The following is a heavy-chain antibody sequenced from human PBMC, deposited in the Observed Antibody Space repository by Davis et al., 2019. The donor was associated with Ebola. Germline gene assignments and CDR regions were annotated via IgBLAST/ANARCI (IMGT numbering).Heavy chain of an antibody. Sequence: SETLSLTCAVYGGSFSGYYWSWIRQPPGKGLEWIGYISYTGSTNYNPSLKSRVTISVDTSKNQVSLKLSSVTAADTAVYYCARLYYGSGSYYNWFDPWGQGTLVTVSS. CDR3: ARLYYGSGSYYNWFDP. V-gene: IGHV4-59*08. J-gene: IGHJ5*02. CDR1: GGSFSGYY. CDR2: ISYTGST. D-gene: IGHD3-10*01.